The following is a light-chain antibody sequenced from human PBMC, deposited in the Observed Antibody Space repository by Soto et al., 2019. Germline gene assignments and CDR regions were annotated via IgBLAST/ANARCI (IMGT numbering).Light chain of an antibody. Sequence: EIVLTQSPGTLSLSPGERATLSCRASQSVSSNYLAWYQQKPGQAPRLLISGASTRATGIPDRFSGSGSGTEFTLTISRLEPEDFAVYYCQQYGPSLYTFGEGTKLEIK. CDR1: QSVSSNY. V-gene: IGKV3-20*01. CDR3: QQYGPSLYT. J-gene: IGKJ2*01. CDR2: GAS.